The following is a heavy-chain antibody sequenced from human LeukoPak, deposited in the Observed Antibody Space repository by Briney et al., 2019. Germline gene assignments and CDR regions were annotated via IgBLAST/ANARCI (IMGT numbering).Heavy chain of an antibody. CDR2: IYHSGST. CDR1: GGSTSSGGYS. V-gene: IGHV4-30-2*01. J-gene: IGHJ1*01. CDR3: ARGLLFLGPYFQH. D-gene: IGHD3-3*01. Sequence: PSQTLSLTCAVSGGSTSSGGYSWSWIRQPPGKGLEWIGYIYHSGSTYYNPSLKSRVTISVDRSKNQFSLKLSSVTAADTAVYYCARGLLFLGPYFQHWGQGTLVTVSS.